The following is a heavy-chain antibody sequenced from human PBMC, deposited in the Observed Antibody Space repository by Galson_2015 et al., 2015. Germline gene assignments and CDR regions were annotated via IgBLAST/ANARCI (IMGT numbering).Heavy chain of an antibody. J-gene: IGHJ4*02. CDR1: GFTFSSYW. Sequence: SLRLSCAASGFTFSSYWMSWVRQAPGKGLEWVANIKQDGSENYYVDSVKGRFTISRDNAKNSLYLQMNSLRVEDTAVYYCARKWAPRSPSFDYWAKGALVTVSS. V-gene: IGHV3-7*01. CDR3: ARKWAPRSPSFDY. D-gene: IGHD1-26*01. CDR2: IKQDGSEN.